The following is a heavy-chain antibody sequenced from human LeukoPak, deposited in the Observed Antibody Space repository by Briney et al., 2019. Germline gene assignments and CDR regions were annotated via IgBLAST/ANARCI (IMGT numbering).Heavy chain of an antibody. CDR1: GFTFSSYA. Sequence: GGSLRLSCAASGFTFSSYAMSWVRQAPGKGLEWVANIKQDGSERFYVDSVKGRFTISRDNARNSVYLQMNSLRAEDTAVYYCAREGGVADYWGQGTLVTVSS. D-gene: IGHD3-16*01. CDR2: IKQDGSER. J-gene: IGHJ4*02. V-gene: IGHV3-7*03. CDR3: AREGGVADY.